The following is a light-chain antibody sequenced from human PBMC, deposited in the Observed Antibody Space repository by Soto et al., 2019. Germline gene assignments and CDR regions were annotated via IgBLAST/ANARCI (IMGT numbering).Light chain of an antibody. J-gene: IGKJ4*01. CDR1: QSVSSY. CDR3: QQRSNWPLT. V-gene: IGKV3-11*01. Sequence: EIVLTQSPATLSLSPGERATLSCRASQSVSSYLAWYQQKPGQAPRLLIYDASNRATGIPARFSGSGSGTDFTLTISSLEPEDIAVYYCQQRSNWPLTFGGRTKVEIK. CDR2: DAS.